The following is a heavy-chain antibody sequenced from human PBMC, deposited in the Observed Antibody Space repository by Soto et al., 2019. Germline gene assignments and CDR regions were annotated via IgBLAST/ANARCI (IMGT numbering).Heavy chain of an antibody. V-gene: IGHV4-34*01. Sequence: QVQLQQWGAGLLKPSETLSLTCAVYGGSFSGYYWSWIRQPPGKGLEWIGEINHRGSTNYNPSLKGRVTTSVDTSKNQFSLKLTSVTAADTAVYYCARGNVRFAPSAVAALTRSYYDGMDVWGQGTTVTVSS. CDR2: INHRGST. CDR1: GGSFSGYY. D-gene: IGHD6-19*01. CDR3: ARGNVRFAPSAVAALTRSYYDGMDV. J-gene: IGHJ6*02.